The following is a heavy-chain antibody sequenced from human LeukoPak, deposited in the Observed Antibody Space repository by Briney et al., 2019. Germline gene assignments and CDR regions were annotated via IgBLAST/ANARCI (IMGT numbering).Heavy chain of an antibody. D-gene: IGHD5-18*01. V-gene: IGHV4-30-4*08. CDR3: ARDIGYSYGHDAFDI. Sequence: PSQTLPLTCTVSGGSISSGDYYWSWIRQPPGKGLEWIGYIYYSGSTYYNPSLKSRVTISVDTSKNQFSLKLSSVTAADTAVYYCARDIGYSYGHDAFDIWGQGTMVTVSS. J-gene: IGHJ3*02. CDR1: GGSISSGDYY. CDR2: IYYSGST.